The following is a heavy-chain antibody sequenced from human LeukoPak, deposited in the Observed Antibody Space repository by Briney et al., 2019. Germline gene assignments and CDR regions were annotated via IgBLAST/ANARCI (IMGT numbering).Heavy chain of an antibody. CDR2: IYPGDSDT. CDR3: ARLRLGEHYGMDV. Sequence: GESLKISCKGSGYSFTSYWIGWVRQVPGKGLEWMGIIYPGDSDTRYSPSFQGQDTISADKSISTAYLQWSSLKASDTAMYYCARLRLGEHYGMDVWGQGTTVTVSS. J-gene: IGHJ6*02. D-gene: IGHD3-16*01. V-gene: IGHV5-51*01. CDR1: GYSFTSYW.